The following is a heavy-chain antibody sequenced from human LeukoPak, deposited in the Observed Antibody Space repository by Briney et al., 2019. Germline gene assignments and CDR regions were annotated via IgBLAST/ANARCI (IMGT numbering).Heavy chain of an antibody. J-gene: IGHJ4*02. Sequence: GGSLRLSCAASGFTFTTYSMNWVRQAPGKGLEWVSAISSSSSYIYYADSVKGRFTISRDNAKNSLYLQMNSLRVEDTAVYYCAKEGRSLQTYWGQGTLVTVSS. D-gene: IGHD5-24*01. V-gene: IGHV3-21*04. CDR3: AKEGRSLQTY. CDR1: GFTFTTYS. CDR2: ISSSSSYI.